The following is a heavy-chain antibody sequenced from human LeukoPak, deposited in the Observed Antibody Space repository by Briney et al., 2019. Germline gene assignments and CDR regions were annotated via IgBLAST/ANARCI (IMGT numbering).Heavy chain of an antibody. V-gene: IGHV4-31*03. CDR2: IYYSGYT. D-gene: IGHD5-12*01. CDR3: ARDRDGYDWLDA. CDR1: GGSISSGGCC. J-gene: IGHJ5*02. Sequence: SETLSLTCTVSGGSISSGGCCWSWIRQHPGKGLEWIGYIYYSGYTYYNPFLKSRILMSVDTSENQFSLKLRSMTAADTAIYYCARDRDGYDWLDAWSPGTLVSVSS.